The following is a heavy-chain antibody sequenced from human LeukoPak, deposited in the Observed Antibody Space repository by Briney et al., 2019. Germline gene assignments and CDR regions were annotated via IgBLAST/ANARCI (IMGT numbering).Heavy chain of an antibody. CDR3: ARDLSFDWFPYYFDY. CDR2: IFYSGNT. CDR1: SGSVSNSHYY. D-gene: IGHD3-9*01. J-gene: IGHJ4*02. V-gene: IGHV4-39*07. Sequence: SETLSLTCTVSSGSVSNSHYYWAWVRQPPGKGLEWLGSIFYSGNTHYNPSLKSPVTISIDTSKNRFSLKVSSVTAADTAIYYCARDLSFDWFPYYFDYWGQGILVTVSS.